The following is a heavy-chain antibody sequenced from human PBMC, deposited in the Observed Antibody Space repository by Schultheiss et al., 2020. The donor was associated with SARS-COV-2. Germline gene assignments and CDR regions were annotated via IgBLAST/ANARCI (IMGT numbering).Heavy chain of an antibody. CDR2: ISSSSYI. J-gene: IGHJ5*02. V-gene: IGHV3-21*05. Sequence: GGSLRLSCAASGFTFSSYSMNWVRQAPGKGLEWVSYISSSSYIYYADSVKGRFTISRDTSKKTLYLHMYGLSTEDTAIYYCASDRRYTGYAFGSWGRGTLVTVSS. CDR1: GFTFSSYS. D-gene: IGHD5-12*01. CDR3: ASDRRYTGYAFGS.